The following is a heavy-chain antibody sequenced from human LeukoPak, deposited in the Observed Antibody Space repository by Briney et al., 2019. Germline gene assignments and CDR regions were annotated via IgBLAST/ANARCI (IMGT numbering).Heavy chain of an antibody. CDR3: ARRSGSYPYFFDY. Sequence: SETLSLTCTVSGGSISSYYWGWIRQPPGKGLEWIGYIYYSGSTNYNPSLKSRVTISVDTSKSQFSLKLSSVTAADTAVYYCARRSGSYPYFFDYWGQGTLVTVSS. V-gene: IGHV4-59*08. CDR1: GGSISSYY. J-gene: IGHJ4*02. CDR2: IYYSGST. D-gene: IGHD1-26*01.